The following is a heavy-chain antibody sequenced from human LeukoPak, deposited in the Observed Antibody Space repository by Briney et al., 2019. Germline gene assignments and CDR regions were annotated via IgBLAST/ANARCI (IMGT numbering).Heavy chain of an antibody. CDR1: GGSLTSYY. CDR2: IFSSGES. Sequence: TSETLSLTCTVSGGSLTSYYWSWVRQSPGKGLEWIGSIFSSGESSYNPSLKSRVTISVDTTQNQFSLRLTSVTAADVGVYFCGRGGGGSMWSGHYRLFDFWGQGTLITVSS. CDR3: GRGGGGSMWSGHYRLFDF. J-gene: IGHJ4*02. D-gene: IGHD3-3*01. V-gene: IGHV4-59*01.